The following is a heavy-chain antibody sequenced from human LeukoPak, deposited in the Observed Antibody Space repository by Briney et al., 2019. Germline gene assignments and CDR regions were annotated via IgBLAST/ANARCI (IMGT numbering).Heavy chain of an antibody. V-gene: IGHV3-23*01. CDR2: ISGSGGST. D-gene: IGHD1-26*01. J-gene: IGHJ5*02. Sequence: GGSLRFSCAASGFTFSSYAMSWVRQAPGKGLAWVSAISGSGGSTYYADSVKGRFTISRDNSKNTLYLQMNSLRAEDTAVYYCALHHGSYYLGRWFDPWGQGTLVTVSS. CDR1: GFTFSSYA. CDR3: ALHHGSYYLGRWFDP.